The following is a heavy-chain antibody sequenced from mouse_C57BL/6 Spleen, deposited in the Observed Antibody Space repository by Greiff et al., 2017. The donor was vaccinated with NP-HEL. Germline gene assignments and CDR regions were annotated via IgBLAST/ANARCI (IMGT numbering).Heavy chain of an antibody. CDR3: AREVVTTGYYAMDY. V-gene: IGHV3-6*01. J-gene: IGHJ4*01. CDR1: GYSITSGYY. CDR2: ISYDGSN. D-gene: IGHD2-2*01. Sequence: EVKVEESGPGLVKPSQSLSLTCSVTGYSITSGYYWNWIRQFPGNKLEWMGYISYDGSNNYNPSLKNRISITRDTSKNQFFLKLNSVTTEDTATYYCAREVVTTGYYAMDYWGQGTSVTVSS.